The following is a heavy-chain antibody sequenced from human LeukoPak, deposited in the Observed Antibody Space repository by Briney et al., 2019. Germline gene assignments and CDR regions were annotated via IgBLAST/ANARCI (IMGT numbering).Heavy chain of an antibody. CDR2: MYYSGNT. D-gene: IGHD3-10*01. J-gene: IGHJ3*02. CDR3: ARESYIYGSGSHDAFDI. CDR1: AGSLSSTNYY. Sequence: SETLSLTCSVSAGSLSSTNYYWGWLRQPPGRGLEWFGSMYYSGNTYCNPSLKSLATISVDSSQNQFSLKLSSVTAADTAVYYCARESYIYGSGSHDAFDIWGQGTMVTVSS. V-gene: IGHV4-39*07.